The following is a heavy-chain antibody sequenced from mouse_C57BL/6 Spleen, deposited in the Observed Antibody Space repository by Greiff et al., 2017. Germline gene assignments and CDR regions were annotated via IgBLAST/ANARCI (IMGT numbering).Heavy chain of an antibody. CDR1: GYTFTEYT. Sequence: QVQLKESGAELVKPGASVKLSCKASGYTFTEYTIHWVKQRSGQGLEWIGWFYPGSGSIKYNEKFKDKATLTADKSSSTVYMELSRLTSEDSAVYFCARHEVYYGSSPAWFAYWGQGTLVTVSA. V-gene: IGHV1-62-2*01. CDR3: ARHEVYYGSSPAWFAY. J-gene: IGHJ3*01. CDR2: FYPGSGSI. D-gene: IGHD1-1*01.